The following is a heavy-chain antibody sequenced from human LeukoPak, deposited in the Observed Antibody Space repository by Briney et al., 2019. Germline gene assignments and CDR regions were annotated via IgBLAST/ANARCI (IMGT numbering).Heavy chain of an antibody. V-gene: IGHV3-23*01. CDR3: AKDIRVHYFDPRGYLFDP. Sequence: QPGGSLRLSCAASEFTFSNYAMNWVRQAPGKGLELVSAISGSGDSSYFADSVKDRFTISRDNSKKMLYLQMNSLRVEDTAVYYCAKDIRVHYFDPRGYLFDPWGQGTLVTVSS. J-gene: IGHJ5*02. CDR1: EFTFSNYA. D-gene: IGHD3-22*01. CDR2: ISGSGDSS.